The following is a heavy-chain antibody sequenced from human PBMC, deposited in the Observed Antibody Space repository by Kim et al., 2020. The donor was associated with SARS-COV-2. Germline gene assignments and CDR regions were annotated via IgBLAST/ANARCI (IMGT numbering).Heavy chain of an antibody. CDR2: IYYSGST. V-gene: IGHV4-39*01. CDR3: ARHGSQGEGAVGN. D-gene: IGHD3-16*01. J-gene: IGHJ4*02. CDR1: GGSISSSSYY. Sequence: SETLSLTCTVSGGSISSSSYYWGWIRQPPGKGLEWIGSIYYSGSTYYNPSLKSRVTISVDTSKNQFSLKLSSVTAADTAVYYCARHGSQGEGAVGNWGQGTLVTVSS.